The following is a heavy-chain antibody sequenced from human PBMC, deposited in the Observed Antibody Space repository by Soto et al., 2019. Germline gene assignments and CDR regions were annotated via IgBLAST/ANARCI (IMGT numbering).Heavy chain of an antibody. CDR1: GGTFSSYA. D-gene: IGHD3-3*01. J-gene: IGHJ4*02. CDR2: IIPIFGTA. Sequence: SVKVSCKASGGTFSSYAISWVRQAPGQGLEWMGGIIPIFGTANYAQKFQGRVTITADESTSTAYMELSSLRSEDTAVYYCARGNQYYDFWRAKKYYFDYWGQGTLVTVSS. V-gene: IGHV1-69*13. CDR3: ARGNQYYDFWRAKKYYFDY.